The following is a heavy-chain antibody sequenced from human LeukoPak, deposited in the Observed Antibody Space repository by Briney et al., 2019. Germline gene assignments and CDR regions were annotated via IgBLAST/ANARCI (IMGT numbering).Heavy chain of an antibody. CDR2: IYYSGST. CDR1: GGSISSYN. Sequence: SETLSLTCTVSGGSISSYNWSWIRQPPGKGLEWIGYIYYSGSTNYNPSLKSRVTISVDTSKNQFSLKLSSVTAADTAVYYCASSYYYGSGSFIDYWGQGTLVTVSS. J-gene: IGHJ4*02. V-gene: IGHV4-59*01. D-gene: IGHD3-10*01. CDR3: ASSYYYGSGSFIDY.